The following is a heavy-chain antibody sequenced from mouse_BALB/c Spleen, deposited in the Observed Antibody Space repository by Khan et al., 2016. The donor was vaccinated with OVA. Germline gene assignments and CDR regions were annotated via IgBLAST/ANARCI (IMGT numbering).Heavy chain of an antibody. D-gene: IGHD1-1*01. Sequence: DLVKPGASVKLSCKASGYTFTSYWINWIKQRPGQGLEWIGRIAPGSGSPYYNEMFKDKATLPVDTSSSTAYIQLSSLSAEDSAVYFCARENYYGSSHYARDYWGQGTSVTVSA. CDR2: IAPGSGSP. CDR3: ARENYYGSSHYARDY. CDR1: GYTFTSYW. J-gene: IGHJ4*01. V-gene: IGHV1S41*01.